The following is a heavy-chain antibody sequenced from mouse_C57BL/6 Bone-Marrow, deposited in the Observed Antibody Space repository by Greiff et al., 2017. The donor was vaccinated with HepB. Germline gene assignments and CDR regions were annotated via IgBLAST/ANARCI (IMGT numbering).Heavy chain of an antibody. D-gene: IGHD2-10*02. CDR3: ARGTRGYGNYDY. V-gene: IGHV1-80*01. CDR2: IYPGDGDT. Sequence: VQLVESGAELVKPGASVKISCKASGYAFSSYWMNWVKQRPGKGLEWIGQIYPGDGDTNYNGKFKGKATLTADKSSSTAYMQLSSLTSEDSAVYFCARGTRGYGNYDYWGQGTTLTVSS. J-gene: IGHJ2*01. CDR1: GYAFSSYW.